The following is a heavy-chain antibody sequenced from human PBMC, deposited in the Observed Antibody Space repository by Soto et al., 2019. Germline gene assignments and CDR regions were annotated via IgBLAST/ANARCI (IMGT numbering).Heavy chain of an antibody. CDR3: ARIQYYYDSSGYYYPVYFDY. CDR1: GFSLSTSGMC. V-gene: IGHV2-70*01. D-gene: IGHD3-22*01. J-gene: IGHJ4*02. CDR2: IDWDDDK. Sequence: SGPTLVNPTQTLTLTCTFSGFSLSTSGMCVSWIRQPPGKALEWLALIDWDDDKYYSTSLKTRLTISKDTSKNQVVLTMTNMDPVDTATYYCARIQYYYDSSGYYYPVYFDYWGQGTLVTVS.